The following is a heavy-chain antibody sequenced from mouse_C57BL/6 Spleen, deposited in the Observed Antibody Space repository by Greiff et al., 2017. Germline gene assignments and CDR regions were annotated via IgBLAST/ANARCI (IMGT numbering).Heavy chain of an antibody. D-gene: IGHD4-1*01. CDR2: ILPGSGST. J-gene: IGHJ2*01. CDR1: GYAFSSYW. Sequence: QVQLQQSGAELVKPGASVKISCKASGYAFSSYWMHWVKQRPGHGLEWIGEILPGSGSTNYNEKFKGKATFTADTSSNTAYMQLSSLTTEDSAICYCARNCYFDYWGKGTTLTVSS. CDR3: ARNCYFDY. V-gene: IGHV1-9*01.